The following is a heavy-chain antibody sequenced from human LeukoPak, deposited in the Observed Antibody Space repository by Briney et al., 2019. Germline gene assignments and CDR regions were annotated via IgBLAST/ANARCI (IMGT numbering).Heavy chain of an antibody. CDR3: ARGSTRADDY. J-gene: IGHJ4*02. Sequence: WETLSLTCTVSGVSISRHYWSWIRQPPGKGLEWIGYVYHDGTTNYNPSLKSRVAISIDKSRNQLSLKLSSMTAADTAVYYCARGSTRADDYWGQGILVTVSS. V-gene: IGHV4-59*11. D-gene: IGHD2/OR15-2a*01. CDR2: VYHDGTT. CDR1: GVSISRHY.